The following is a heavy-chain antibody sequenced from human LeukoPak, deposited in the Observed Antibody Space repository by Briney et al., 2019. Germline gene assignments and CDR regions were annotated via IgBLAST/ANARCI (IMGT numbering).Heavy chain of an antibody. CDR1: GFTFSSYS. CDR3: MIDSIWPYGY. D-gene: IGHD2/OR15-2a*01. V-gene: IGHV3-48*02. J-gene: IGHJ4*02. Sequence: GGSLRLSCAASGFTFSSYSMSWVRQAPGKGLEWVSYISSTSSTIYYADSVKGRFTISRDNAKNSLFLQMNSLRDDDTAVHFCMIDSIWPYGYWGQGTLVTVSS. CDR2: ISSTSSTI.